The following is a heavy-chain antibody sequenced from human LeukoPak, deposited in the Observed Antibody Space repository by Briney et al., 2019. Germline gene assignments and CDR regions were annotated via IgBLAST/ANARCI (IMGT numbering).Heavy chain of an antibody. V-gene: IGHV1-69*05. CDR2: IIPFIGAP. J-gene: IGHJ5*02. CDR3: AREVITETTLGWFDP. Sequence: GASVKVSCKASGGTFRTDAIAWIRQAPGEGLEWMGGIIPFIGAPNFAQRFHGRVTITTDETTSTAYMELSSLRSEDTAVYYCAREVITETTLGWFDPWGQGTLITVSS. CDR1: GGTFRTDA. D-gene: IGHD1-7*01.